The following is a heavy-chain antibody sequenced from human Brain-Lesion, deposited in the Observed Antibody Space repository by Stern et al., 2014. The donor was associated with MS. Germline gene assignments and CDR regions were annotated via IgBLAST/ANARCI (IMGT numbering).Heavy chain of an antibody. CDR3: ARFPASRPHVFDS. V-gene: IGHV4-4*02. CDR1: GGSISSSNW. J-gene: IGHJ4*02. D-gene: IGHD6-13*01. Sequence: VQLVESGPGLVKPSGTLSLTCAVSGGSISSSNWWSWVRQSPGKGLEWIGESDHSGSTIYNPSLKSRVTVSVDTSKTRSPRTRRSGPAADTAVYFCARFPASRPHVFDSWGQGTLVTVSS. CDR2: SDHSGST.